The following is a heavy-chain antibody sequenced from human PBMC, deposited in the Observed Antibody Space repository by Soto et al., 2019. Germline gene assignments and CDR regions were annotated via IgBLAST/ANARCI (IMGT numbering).Heavy chain of an antibody. CDR2: ISSSSSYI. V-gene: IGHV3-21*01. Sequence: GGSLRLSCAASGFTFSSYSMNWVRQAPGKGLEWVSSISSSSSYIYYADSVKGRFTISRDNAKNSLCLQMNSLRAEDTAVYYCARDLGGRYYYYGMDVWGQGTTVTVSS. J-gene: IGHJ6*02. CDR3: ARDLGGRYYYYGMDV. CDR1: GFTFSSYS.